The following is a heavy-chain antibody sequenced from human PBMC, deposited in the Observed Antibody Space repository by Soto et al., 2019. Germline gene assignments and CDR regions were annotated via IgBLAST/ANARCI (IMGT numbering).Heavy chain of an antibody. CDR3: SRVDPGETSPFDH. D-gene: IGHD3-10*01. CDR2: INPFDGSR. J-gene: IGHJ4*02. V-gene: IGHV1-46*03. Sequence: QVQLVQSGAEVKKPRASVKVSCKASGYIFTSYYIHWVRQAPGQGLEWMGWINPFDGSRMFAQSFQGRVTMTRDTSTSTVYMEVSSLRSEDTAVYYCSRVDPGETSPFDHWGQGTLVTVSS. CDR1: GYIFTSYY.